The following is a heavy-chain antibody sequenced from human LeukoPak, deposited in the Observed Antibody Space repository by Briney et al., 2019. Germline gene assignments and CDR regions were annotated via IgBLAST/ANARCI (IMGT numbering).Heavy chain of an antibody. CDR1: GFTFSNYW. J-gene: IGHJ3*01. Sequence: TGGSLRLSCAASGFTFSNYWMHWVRQAPGKGLVWVSLINSDGSSTNYADSVKGRFTISRDNAKNTLYLQMNSLRAEDTAVYYCARDYGDAFDVWGQGTMVTVSS. V-gene: IGHV3-74*01. D-gene: IGHD4-17*01. CDR3: ARDYGDAFDV. CDR2: INSDGSST.